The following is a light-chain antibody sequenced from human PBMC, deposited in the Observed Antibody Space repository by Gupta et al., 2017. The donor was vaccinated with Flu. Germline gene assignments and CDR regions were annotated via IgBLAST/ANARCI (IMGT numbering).Light chain of an antibody. CDR3: QQDNLSVT. CDR2: GTS. CDR1: QRINSNY. J-gene: IGKJ3*01. Sequence: PGSLSLSPGERATLSCRASQRINSNYLDWYQQKPGQAPSLIIFGTSISANGIPDRFSGSGSGKDFTLTSNRREHEDFAVYYWQQDNLSVTFGHGSKVDI. V-gene: IGKV3-20*01.